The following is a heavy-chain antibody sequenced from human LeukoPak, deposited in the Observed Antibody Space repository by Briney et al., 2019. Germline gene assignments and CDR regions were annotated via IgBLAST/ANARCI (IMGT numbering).Heavy chain of an antibody. CDR3: VRDTGGSGSYPDY. J-gene: IGHJ4*02. D-gene: IGHD1-26*01. Sequence: GGSLRLSCAASGFTFSDYWMTWDRQAPGKGLEWVANVKQDSSQKYYMDSVKGRFTISRDNAKTSLYLQLNSLRAEDTAMYYCVRDTGGSGSYPDYWGQGTLVTVSS. V-gene: IGHV3-7*01. CDR1: GFTFSDYW. CDR2: VKQDSSQK.